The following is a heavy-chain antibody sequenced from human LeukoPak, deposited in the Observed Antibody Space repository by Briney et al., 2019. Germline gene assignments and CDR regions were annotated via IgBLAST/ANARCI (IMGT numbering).Heavy chain of an antibody. CDR3: ARGWGRGAFDI. CDR2: ISCSSSYI. D-gene: IGHD3-16*01. Sequence: GGSLRLSCAASGYTFSSYSMNWVRQAPGRGLEWVSSISCSSSYIYYADSVKGRFTISRDNAKNSLYLQMNSLRAEDTAVYYCARGWGRGAFDIWGQGTMVTVSS. V-gene: IGHV3-21*01. CDR1: GYTFSSYS. J-gene: IGHJ3*02.